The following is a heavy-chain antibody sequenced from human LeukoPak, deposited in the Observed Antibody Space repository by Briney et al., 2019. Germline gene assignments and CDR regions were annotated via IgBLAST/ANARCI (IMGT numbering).Heavy chain of an antibody. CDR2: IKQDGSEK. V-gene: IGHV3-7*01. CDR1: GFTFSSYW. CDR3: ARVRCSSTTCFFDY. D-gene: IGHD2-2*01. J-gene: IGHJ4*02. Sequence: GGSLRLSCAASGFTFSSYWMSWVRQAPGKGLEWVANIKQDGSEKYYVDSVKGRFTISTDNAKNSLYLQMNSLRAEDTAVYYCARVRCSSTTCFFDYWGQGTLVTVSS.